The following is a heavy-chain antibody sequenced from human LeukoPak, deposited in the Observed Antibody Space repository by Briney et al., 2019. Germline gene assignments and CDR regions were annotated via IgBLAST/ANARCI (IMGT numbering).Heavy chain of an antibody. CDR3: AKPYYYDSSGDYYYYGMDV. Sequence: GGSLRLSCAASGFTFSSYVMSWVRQAPGKGLEWVAVIWYDGSNKYYADSVKGRFTISRDNSKNTLYLQMNSLRAEDTAVYYCAKPYYYDSSGDYYYYGMDVWGQGTTVTVSS. J-gene: IGHJ6*02. V-gene: IGHV3-30*02. CDR1: GFTFSSYV. D-gene: IGHD3-22*01. CDR2: IWYDGSNK.